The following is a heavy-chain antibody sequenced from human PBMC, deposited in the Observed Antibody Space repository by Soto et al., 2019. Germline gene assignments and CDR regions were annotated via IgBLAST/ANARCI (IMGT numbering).Heavy chain of an antibody. V-gene: IGHV4-30-2*01. CDR2: IYHSGST. D-gene: IGHD6-6*01. CDR3: ARYSIAARRGIDY. J-gene: IGHJ4*02. CDR1: GGSSRSGGGS. Sequence: SEIQSLTCGVSGGSSRSGGGSRSFIRKPPGKGLEWIGYIYHSGSTYYNPSLKSRVTISVDRSKNQFSLKLSSVTAADTAVYYCARYSIAARRGIDYWGQGTLVTVSS.